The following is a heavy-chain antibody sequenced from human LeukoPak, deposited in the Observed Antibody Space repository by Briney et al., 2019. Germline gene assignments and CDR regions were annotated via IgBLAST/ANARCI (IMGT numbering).Heavy chain of an antibody. CDR2: IIPIFGTA. Sequence: ASVTVSCKASGGTFSSYAISWVRQAPGQGLEWMGGIIPIFGTANYAQKFQGRVTITADESTSTAYMELSSLRSEDTAVYYCARAARHYGGNYLYYFDYWGQGTLVTVSS. CDR3: ARAARHYGGNYLYYFDY. D-gene: IGHD4-23*01. V-gene: IGHV1-69*13. J-gene: IGHJ4*02. CDR1: GGTFSSYA.